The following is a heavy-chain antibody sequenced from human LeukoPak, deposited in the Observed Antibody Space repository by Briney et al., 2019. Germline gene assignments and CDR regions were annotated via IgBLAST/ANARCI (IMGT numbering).Heavy chain of an antibody. D-gene: IGHD6-13*01. CDR3: ARVGHIVAAGTYDW. J-gene: IGHJ4*02. V-gene: IGHV4-59*08. Sequence: SETLSLTCTVSGGSISSYYWSWIRQPPGKGLEWIGYISYSGSPNYNPSLKSRVTISADTSKNQFSLNLSSVTAADTAVYYCARVGHIVAAGTYDWWGQGTLVTVSS. CDR1: GGSISSYY. CDR2: ISYSGSP.